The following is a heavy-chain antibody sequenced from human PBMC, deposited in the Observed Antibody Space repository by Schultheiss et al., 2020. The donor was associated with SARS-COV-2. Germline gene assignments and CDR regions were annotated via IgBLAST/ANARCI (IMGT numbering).Heavy chain of an antibody. V-gene: IGHV3-73*01. J-gene: IGHJ4*02. Sequence: GGSLRLSCAASGFTFSGSAMHWVRQASGKGLEWVGRIRSKANSYATAYAASVKGRFTISRDDSKNTAYLQMNSLKTEDTAVYYCAKALIAVAGTGYDYWGQGTLVTVSS. CDR3: AKALIAVAGTGYDY. D-gene: IGHD6-19*01. CDR1: GFTFSGSA. CDR2: IRSKANSYAT.